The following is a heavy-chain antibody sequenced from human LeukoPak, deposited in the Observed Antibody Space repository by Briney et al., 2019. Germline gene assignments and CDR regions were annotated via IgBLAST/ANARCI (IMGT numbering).Heavy chain of an antibody. Sequence: GGSLRLSCAASGFTFSSHWMHWVRHAPGKGLVWVSRINSDGITTSYADSVKGRFTISRDNAKNTLYLQMDSLRAEDTAVYFCARANDSSGYYDYWGQGALVTVSS. CDR3: ARANDSSGYYDY. CDR2: INSDGITT. J-gene: IGHJ4*02. CDR1: GFTFSSHW. V-gene: IGHV3-74*01. D-gene: IGHD3-22*01.